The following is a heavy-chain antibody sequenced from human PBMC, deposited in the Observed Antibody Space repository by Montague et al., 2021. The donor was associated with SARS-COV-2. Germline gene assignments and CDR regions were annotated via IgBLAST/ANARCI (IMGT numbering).Heavy chain of an antibody. Sequence: SETLSLTCGVDGGSFTFYYWSWIRQPPGKGLEWIGEINHNGSTNNNPSLKTRVTISIDTSKNQFSLKLSSVTAADTAVYYCARVQEVYAINGDSDYWGQGTLVTVSS. V-gene: IGHV4-34*01. CDR1: GGSFTFYY. CDR3: ARVQEVYAINGDSDY. J-gene: IGHJ4*02. CDR2: INHNGST. D-gene: IGHD2-8*01.